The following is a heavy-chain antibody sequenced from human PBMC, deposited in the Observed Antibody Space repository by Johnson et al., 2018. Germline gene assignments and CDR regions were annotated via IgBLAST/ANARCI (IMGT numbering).Heavy chain of an antibody. Sequence: EVQLLESGGGLVQPGGSLRLSCAASGFTFSSYSMNWVRQAPGKGLEWVSSISSSSSYIYYADSVKGRFIISRDNSKNTLYLQMNSLRADDTAVYYCARASGAAYYHFMDVWGKGTTVTGSS. CDR2: ISSSSSYI. V-gene: IGHV3-21*04. J-gene: IGHJ6*03. CDR3: ARASGAAYYHFMDV. CDR1: GFTFSSYS. D-gene: IGHD1-26*01.